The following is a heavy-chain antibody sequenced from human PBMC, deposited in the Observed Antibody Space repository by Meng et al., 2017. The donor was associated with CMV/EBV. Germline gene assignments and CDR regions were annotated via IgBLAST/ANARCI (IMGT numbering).Heavy chain of an antibody. CDR3: ARVFGYDFWSGYFDY. Sequence: GESLKISCAASGLTFSSYEMNWVRQAPGKGLEWVSYISSSGSTIYYADSVKGRFTISRDNAKNSLYLQMNSLRAEDTAVYYCARVFGYDFWSGYFDYWGQGTLVTVSS. J-gene: IGHJ4*02. D-gene: IGHD3-3*01. V-gene: IGHV3-48*03. CDR1: GLTFSSYE. CDR2: ISSSGSTI.